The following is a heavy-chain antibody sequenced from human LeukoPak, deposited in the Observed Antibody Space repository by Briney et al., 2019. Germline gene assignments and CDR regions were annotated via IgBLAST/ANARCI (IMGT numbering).Heavy chain of an antibody. D-gene: IGHD2-2*03. CDR2: ISSSSSYI. J-gene: IGHJ5*02. Sequence: GGSLRLSCAASGFTFSDYYMSWIRQAPGKGLEWVSSISSSSSYIYYADSVKGRFTISRDNAKNSLYLQMNSLRAEDTAVYYCARDKLVGMDIVVVPAGYNWFDPWGQGTLVTVSS. CDR1: GFTFSDYY. CDR3: ARDKLVGMDIVVVPAGYNWFDP. V-gene: IGHV3-11*06.